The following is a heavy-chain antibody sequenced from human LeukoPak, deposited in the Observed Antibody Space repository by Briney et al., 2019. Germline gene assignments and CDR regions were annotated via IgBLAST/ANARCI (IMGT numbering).Heavy chain of an antibody. J-gene: IGHJ3*02. V-gene: IGHV1-69*13. CDR3: TRDTWLTTVTSWGNSFDI. CDR2: IIPIFGTA. Sequence: SVKVSCKASGGTFSSYAISWVRQAPGQGLEWMGGIIPIFGTANYAQKFQGRVTITADESTSTAYMELSSLRSEDTAVYYCTRDTWLTTVTSWGNSFDIWGRGTMVTVSS. CDR1: GGTFSSYA. D-gene: IGHD4-17*01.